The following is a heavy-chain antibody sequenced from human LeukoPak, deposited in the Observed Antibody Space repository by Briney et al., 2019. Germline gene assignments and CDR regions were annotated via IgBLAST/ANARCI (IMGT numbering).Heavy chain of an antibody. V-gene: IGHV4-59*11. J-gene: IGHJ6*03. CDR1: GGSFSSHY. CDR3: ARVRSGDNYYYYYMDV. D-gene: IGHD3-10*01. Sequence: SETLSLTCTVSGGSFSSHYWSWIRQPPGKGLEWIGYIFYSGSTNYNPSLKSRVTISVDTSKIQFSLKLSSVTAADTAVYYCARVRSGDNYYYYYMDVWGKGTTVTVSS. CDR2: IFYSGST.